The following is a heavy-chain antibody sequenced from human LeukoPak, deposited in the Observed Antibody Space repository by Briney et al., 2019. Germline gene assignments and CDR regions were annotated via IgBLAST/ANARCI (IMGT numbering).Heavy chain of an antibody. Sequence: SETLSLTCTVSGGSISSTSYSWGWIRQPPGKGLEWIGTIYYSESTYYNPSLKSRVTISVDTSTNQFSLKLISVTAADTAVYYCAKHLVATVATFDYWGQGTLVTVSS. D-gene: IGHD5-12*01. CDR2: IYYSEST. CDR1: GGSISSTSYS. J-gene: IGHJ4*02. CDR3: AKHLVATVATFDY. V-gene: IGHV4-39*01.